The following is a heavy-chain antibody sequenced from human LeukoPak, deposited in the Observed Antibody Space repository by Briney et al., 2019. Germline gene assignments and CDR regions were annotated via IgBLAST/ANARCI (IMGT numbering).Heavy chain of an antibody. Sequence: ASVKVSCKSSGYTFTSYDINWVRQATGQGLEWMGWMNPKRGNTGYAQKFQGRVTMTRNTSINTAYMELSSLRSEDTAVYYCARAPEWGKSNFYYYMDVWGKGTTVSVSS. CDR2: MNPKRGNT. CDR3: ARAPEWGKSNFYYYMDV. CDR1: GYTFTSYD. V-gene: IGHV1-8*01. D-gene: IGHD1-26*01. J-gene: IGHJ6*03.